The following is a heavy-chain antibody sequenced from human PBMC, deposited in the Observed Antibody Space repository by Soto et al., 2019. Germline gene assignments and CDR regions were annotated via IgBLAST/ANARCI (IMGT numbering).Heavy chain of an antibody. CDR2: IYYSGST. Sequence: SETLSLTCTVSGGSISSSSYYWGWNRQPPGKGLEWIGSIYYSGSTYYNPSLKSRVTISVDTSKNQFSLKLSSVTAADTAVYYCARLGEFIAAAPSWGQGTLVTVSS. J-gene: IGHJ4*02. D-gene: IGHD6-13*01. CDR1: GGSISSSSYY. CDR3: ARLGEFIAAAPS. V-gene: IGHV4-39*01.